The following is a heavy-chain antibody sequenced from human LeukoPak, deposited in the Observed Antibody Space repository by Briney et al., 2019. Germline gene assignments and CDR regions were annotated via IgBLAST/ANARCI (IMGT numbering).Heavy chain of an antibody. J-gene: IGHJ6*03. CDR2: IKQDGSEK. CDR1: GFTFSSYW. V-gene: IGHV3-7*01. CDR3: ARCVVKPGYSSSWYTYYYYYYMDV. Sequence: TGGSLRLSCAASGFTFSSYWMSWVRQAPGKGLEWVANIKQDGSEKYYVDSVKGRFTISRDNAKNSLYLQMNSLRAEDTAVYYCARCVVKPGYSSSWYTYYYYYYMDVWGKGTTVTVSS. D-gene: IGHD6-13*01.